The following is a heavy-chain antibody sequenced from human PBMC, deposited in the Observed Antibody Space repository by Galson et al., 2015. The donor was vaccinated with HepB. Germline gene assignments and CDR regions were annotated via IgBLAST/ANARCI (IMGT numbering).Heavy chain of an antibody. CDR1: GFTCSTYW. V-gene: IGHV3-7*01. CDR2: INQDGSHK. D-gene: IGHD3-10*01. Sequence: SLRLSCAASGFTCSTYWMTWVRQAPGKGLEWVANINQDGSHKYYVDSVKGRFTISRDNAKNSLYLQMNSLRAEDTAVYYCARDPDTMGNDAFDIWGQGTMVTVSS. CDR3: ARDPDTMGNDAFDI. J-gene: IGHJ3*02.